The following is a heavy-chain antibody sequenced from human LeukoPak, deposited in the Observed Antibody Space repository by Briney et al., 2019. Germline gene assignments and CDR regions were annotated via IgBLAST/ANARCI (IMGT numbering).Heavy chain of an antibody. V-gene: IGHV4-59*08. J-gene: IGHJ3*02. CDR2: IYYSGST. CDR1: GGSISSYY. Sequence: PSETLSLTCTVSGGSISSYYWSWIRQPPGKGLEWIGYIYYSGSTNYNPSLKSRVTISVDTSKNQFSLKLSSVTAADTAVYYCARWVVVSWDAFDIWGQGTMVTVSS. D-gene: IGHD2-21*01. CDR3: ARWVVVSWDAFDI.